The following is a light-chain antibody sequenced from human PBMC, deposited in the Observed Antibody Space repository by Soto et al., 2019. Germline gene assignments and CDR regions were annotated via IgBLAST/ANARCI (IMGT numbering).Light chain of an antibody. CDR1: QSISNW. CDR3: QQYNSYTWT. V-gene: IGKV1-5*03. J-gene: IGKJ1*01. Sequence: DIQMTQSPSTLSASVGDRVTITCRASQSISNWLAWYQQKAGKAPKLLIYKASSLESGVPSRFSGSGSGTEFTLTIRSLQPDDYATYYCQQYNSYTWTFGQGTKVEIK. CDR2: KAS.